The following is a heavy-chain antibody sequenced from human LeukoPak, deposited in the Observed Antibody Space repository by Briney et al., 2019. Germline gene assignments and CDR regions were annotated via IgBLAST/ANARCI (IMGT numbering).Heavy chain of an antibody. Sequence: GASVKVSCKASGGVFTTYAISWVRQAPGQGLEWMGSIIPFLGTTNYAQKFQGRVTITADEPTRTAYMELTYVRSDDTAVYYCAITVGSSTSCYLCAFDIWGQGTMVTVSS. CDR2: IIPFLGTT. J-gene: IGHJ3*02. CDR3: AITVGSSTSCYLCAFDI. CDR1: GGVFTTYA. V-gene: IGHV1-69*11. D-gene: IGHD2-2*01.